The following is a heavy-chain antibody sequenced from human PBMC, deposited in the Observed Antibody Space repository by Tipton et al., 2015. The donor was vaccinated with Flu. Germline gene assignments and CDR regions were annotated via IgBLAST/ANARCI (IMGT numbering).Heavy chain of an antibody. CDR1: GGSISSYY. Sequence: LRLSCTVSGGSISSYYWSWIRQPPGKGLEWIGYIYYSGSTNYNPSLKSRVTISVDTSKNQFSLKLSSVTAADTAVYDCARQTYDFWSGYPYYYYGMDVWGQGTTVTVSS. V-gene: IGHV4-59*08. CDR3: ARQTYDFWSGYPYYYYGMDV. CDR2: IYYSGST. J-gene: IGHJ6*02. D-gene: IGHD3-3*01.